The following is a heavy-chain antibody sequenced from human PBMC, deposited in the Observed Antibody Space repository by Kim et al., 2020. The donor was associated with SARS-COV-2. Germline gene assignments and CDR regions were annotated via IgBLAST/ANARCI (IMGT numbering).Heavy chain of an antibody. Sequence: SETLSLTCTVSGQSIKTNSFFWGWIRQPPGKGLEWMGTIYYAGTTYFNPSLRTRVTISVDSSSQFSLKLHSLTTTDTAVYFCARLNRGAYRYYFDYWGTGAQDIGS. V-gene: IGHV4-39*01. CDR1: GQSIKTNSFF. D-gene: IGHD1-26*01. J-gene: IGHJ4*01. CDR2: IYYAGTT. CDR3: ARLNRGAYRYYFDY.